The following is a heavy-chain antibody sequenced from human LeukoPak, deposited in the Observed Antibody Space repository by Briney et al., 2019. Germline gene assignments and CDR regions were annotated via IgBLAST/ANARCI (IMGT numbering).Heavy chain of an antibody. CDR2: INHSGST. CDR3: ARSVIGYCSGGSCYDYYFDY. Sequence: SETLSLTCAVYGGSFSGYYWSWIRQPPGKGLEWIGEINHSGSTNYNPSLKSRVTISVDTSKNQFSLKLSSVTAADTAVYYCARSVIGYCSGGSCYDYYFDYWGQGTLVTVSS. J-gene: IGHJ4*02. V-gene: IGHV4-34*01. CDR1: GGSFSGYY. D-gene: IGHD2-15*01.